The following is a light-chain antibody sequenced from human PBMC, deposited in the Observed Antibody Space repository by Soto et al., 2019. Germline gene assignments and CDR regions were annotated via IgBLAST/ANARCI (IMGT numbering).Light chain of an antibody. CDR3: QQYNSYPWT. V-gene: IGKV1-5*01. CDR2: DVS. J-gene: IGKJ1*01. CDR1: QGITNR. Sequence: IRMTQSPSSFSASTGDRVTITCRASQGITNRLAWYQQKPGKAPKLLIYDVSSLESGVPPRFSGSGSGTEFTLAISSLQPDDFATYYCQQYNSYPWTFGQGTKVDIK.